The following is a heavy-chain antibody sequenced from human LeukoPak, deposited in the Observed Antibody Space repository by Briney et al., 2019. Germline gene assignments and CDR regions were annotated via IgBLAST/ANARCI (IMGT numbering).Heavy chain of an antibody. CDR3: ARDWRIITMVRGVIGGPDY. J-gene: IGHJ4*02. V-gene: IGHV7-4-1*02. Sequence: ASVKVSCKASGYTSTSYAMNWVRQAPGQGLEWMGWINTNTGNPTYAQGFTGRFVFSLDTSVSTAYLQISSLKAEDTAVYYCARDWRIITMVRGVIGGPDYWGQGTLVTVSS. D-gene: IGHD3-10*01. CDR1: GYTSTSYA. CDR2: INTNTGNP.